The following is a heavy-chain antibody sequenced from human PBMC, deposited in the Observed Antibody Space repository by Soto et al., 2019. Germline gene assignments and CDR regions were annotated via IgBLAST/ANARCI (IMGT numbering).Heavy chain of an antibody. Sequence: SGPTLVNPTQTLTLTCTFSGFSLSTSGVGVGWIRQPPGKALEWLGLIYWDDDKHYSTSLKTRLTISKDTSKNQVVLTMTNMDPVDTATYYCARMGVGATLGAFDIWGQGTMVTVSS. J-gene: IGHJ3*02. V-gene: IGHV2-5*02. CDR2: IYWDDDK. D-gene: IGHD1-26*01. CDR1: GFSLSTSGVG. CDR3: ARMGVGATLGAFDI.